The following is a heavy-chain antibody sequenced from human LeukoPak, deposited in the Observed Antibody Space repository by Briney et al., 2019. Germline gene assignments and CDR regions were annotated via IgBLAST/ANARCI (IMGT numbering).Heavy chain of an antibody. Sequence: SETLSLTCTVSGGSISSYYWSWIRQPAGKGLEWIGRIYTSGSTNYNPSLKSRVTMSVDTSKNQFSLKLSSATTADTAVFYCARDGVGATSAFDIWGQGTMVTVSS. CDR2: IYTSGST. J-gene: IGHJ3*02. D-gene: IGHD1-26*01. V-gene: IGHV4-4*07. CDR1: GGSISSYY. CDR3: ARDGVGATSAFDI.